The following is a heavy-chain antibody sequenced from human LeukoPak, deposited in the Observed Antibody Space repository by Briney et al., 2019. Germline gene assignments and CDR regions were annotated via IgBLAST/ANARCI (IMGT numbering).Heavy chain of an antibody. CDR3: AREVPYGDYQDGEGFDP. D-gene: IGHD4-17*01. Sequence: PGGSLRLSCAASGFIFSNYAMHWVRQAPGKGLDWVAVISFDGSNIYYADSANGRFTISRDNSKNTLYLQMNSLRAEDTALYYCAREVPYGDYQDGEGFDPWGQGTLVTVSS. V-gene: IGHV3-30*04. CDR2: ISFDGSNI. CDR1: GFIFSNYA. J-gene: IGHJ5*02.